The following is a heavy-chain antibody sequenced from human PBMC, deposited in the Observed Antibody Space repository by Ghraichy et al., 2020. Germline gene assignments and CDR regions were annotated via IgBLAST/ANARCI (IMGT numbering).Heavy chain of an antibody. J-gene: IGHJ6*02. CDR1: GGTFCSYA. D-gene: IGHD3-10*01. CDR2: IIPIFGTA. Sequence: SVKVSCKASGGTFCSYAISWVRPAPGLGLEWMGGIIPIFGTANYAQKFQGRVTITADESTSTAYMELSSLRSEDTAMYYCARGLWFGELYYYYYGMDVWGQGTTVTVSS. CDR3: ARGLWFGELYYYYYGMDV. V-gene: IGHV1-69*13.